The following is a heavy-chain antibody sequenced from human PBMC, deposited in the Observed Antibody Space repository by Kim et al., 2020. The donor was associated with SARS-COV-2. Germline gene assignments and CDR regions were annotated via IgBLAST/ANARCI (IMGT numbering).Heavy chain of an antibody. V-gene: IGHV1-3*01. CDR1: GYTFHTYA. Sequence: ASVKVSCKASGYTFHTYAMHWMRQAPGQRLEWMGWVDGGNGNTKSSQNFQGRVTITRDRSATTPYMELSSLRSEDPAVYYCAREETASYGYCALDYWGQG. J-gene: IGHJ4*02. CDR3: AREETASYGYCALDY. CDR2: VDGGNGNT. D-gene: IGHD5-18*01.